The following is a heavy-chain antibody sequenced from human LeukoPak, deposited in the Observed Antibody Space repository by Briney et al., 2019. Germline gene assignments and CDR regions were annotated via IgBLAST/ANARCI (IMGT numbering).Heavy chain of an antibody. D-gene: IGHD3-10*01. Sequence: SETLSLTCTVSGGSISSRSYCWSWIRQPPGKGLEWIGYIYYSGSTNYNPSLKSRVTISVDRSKNQFSLKLSSVTAADTAVYYCARSLSYYGSDSFDIWGQGTMVTVSS. CDR2: IYYSGST. V-gene: IGHV4-61*01. CDR3: ARSLSYYGSDSFDI. CDR1: GGSISSRSYC. J-gene: IGHJ3*02.